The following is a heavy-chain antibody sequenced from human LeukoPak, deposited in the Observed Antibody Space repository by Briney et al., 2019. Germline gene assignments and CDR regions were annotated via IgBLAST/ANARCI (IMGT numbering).Heavy chain of an antibody. CDR3: ARIYSSSWYGREFAY. Sequence: ASVTVSCTASGYTFTGYYMHWVRQAPGQGLEWMGWINPNSGGTNYAQKFQGRVTMTRDTSISTAYMELNRLRSDDTAVYYCARIYSSSWYGREFAYWGQGTLVTVSS. J-gene: IGHJ4*02. D-gene: IGHD6-13*01. V-gene: IGHV1-2*02. CDR2: INPNSGGT. CDR1: GYTFTGYY.